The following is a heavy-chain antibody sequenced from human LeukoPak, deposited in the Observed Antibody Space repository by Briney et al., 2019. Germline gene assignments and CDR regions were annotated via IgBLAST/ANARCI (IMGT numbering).Heavy chain of an antibody. CDR2: IIPICGTA. D-gene: IGHD2-21*01. V-gene: IGHV1-69*06. J-gene: IGHJ3*02. CDR3: ARVRYQVVVIAYDAFDI. Sequence: AVKVTLKASGCTFSSYAFSWVRQPHAQGLEWVGVIIPICGTANNAQKFQGRATITADRYTNKTSLYLKSLRSDDTAVYYCARVRYQVVVIAYDAFDIWGQGTMVTVSS. CDR1: GCTFSSYA.